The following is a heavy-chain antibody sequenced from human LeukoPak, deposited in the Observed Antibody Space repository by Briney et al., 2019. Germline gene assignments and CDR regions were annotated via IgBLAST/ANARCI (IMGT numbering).Heavy chain of an antibody. V-gene: IGHV3-48*01. J-gene: IGHJ4*02. D-gene: IGHD1-1*01. CDR2: ISSSSSTI. CDR3: ARDLEVPRPFDY. CDR1: GFIVSNYY. Sequence: PGGSLRLSCAASGFIVSNYYMNWVRQAPGEGLEWVSYISSSSSTIYYADSVKGRLTISRDSAKNSLYLQMNSLRAEDTAVYYCARDLEVPRPFDYWGQGTLVTVSS.